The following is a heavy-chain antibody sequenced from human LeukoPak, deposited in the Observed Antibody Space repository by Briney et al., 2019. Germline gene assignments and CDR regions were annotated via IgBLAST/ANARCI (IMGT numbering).Heavy chain of an antibody. D-gene: IGHD2-2*03. CDR3: AKSGKILGY. CDR1: GFIFNDYY. V-gene: IGHV3-11*04. Sequence: GGSLRLSCAASGFIFNDYYMSWIRQIPGKGLEWISYVDSRARDVHYADSVKGRFTLSRDNAKKSLYLQMNSLRPEDTAVYYCAKSGKILGYWGQGTLVTVSS. CDR2: VDSRARDV. J-gene: IGHJ4*02.